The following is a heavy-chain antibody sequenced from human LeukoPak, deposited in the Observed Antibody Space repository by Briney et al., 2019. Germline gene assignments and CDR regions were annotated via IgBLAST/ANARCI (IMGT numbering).Heavy chain of an antibody. CDR1: GYTFTGYY. Sequence: ASVKVSCKASGYTFTGYYMHWVRQAPRQGLEWMGWMNPNSGNTGYAQKFQGRVTITRNTSISTAYMELSSLRSEDTAVYYCARGGYYDFCSGYSSNWFDPWGQGTLVTVSS. J-gene: IGHJ5*02. D-gene: IGHD3-3*01. CDR2: MNPNSGNT. CDR3: ARGGYYDFCSGYSSNWFDP. V-gene: IGHV1-8*03.